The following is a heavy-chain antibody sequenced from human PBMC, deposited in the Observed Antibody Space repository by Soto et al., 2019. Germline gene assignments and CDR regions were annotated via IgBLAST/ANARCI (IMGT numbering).Heavy chain of an antibody. J-gene: IGHJ6*02. V-gene: IGHV1-69*04. CDR1: GGTFSSYT. CDR2: IIPILGIA. CDR3: ARENSYYYYGMDV. Sequence: ASVKVSCKASGGTFSSYTISWVRQAPGQGLEWMGRIIPILGIANYAQKFQGRVTITADKSTSTAYMELSSLRSEDTAVYYCARENSYYYYGMDVWGQGTTVTVSS.